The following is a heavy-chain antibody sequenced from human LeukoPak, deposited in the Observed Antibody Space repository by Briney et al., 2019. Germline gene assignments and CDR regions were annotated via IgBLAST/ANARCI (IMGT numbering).Heavy chain of an antibody. CDR3: ARHPAELPDY. Sequence: SETLSLTCTVSGGSISSSSYYWGWIRQPPGKGLEWIGSIYYSGSTYYNPSLKCRVTISVDTSKNQFSLKLSSVTAADTAVYYCARHPAELPDYWGQGTLVTVSS. CDR2: IYYSGST. J-gene: IGHJ4*02. CDR1: GGSISSSSYY. V-gene: IGHV4-39*01. D-gene: IGHD1-26*01.